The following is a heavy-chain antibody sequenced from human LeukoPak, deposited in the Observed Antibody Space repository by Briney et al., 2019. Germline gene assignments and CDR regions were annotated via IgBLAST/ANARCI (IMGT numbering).Heavy chain of an antibody. CDR1: GFTFSSYA. CDR3: AKEPDYYGSGSPDY. V-gene: IGHV3-23*01. Sequence: GGSLRLSCAASGFTFSSYAMSWVRQAPGKGLEWVSAISGSGGSTYYADSVKGRFTISRDNSKNTLYLQMNSLRAEDTAVCYCAKEPDYYGSGSPDYWGQGTLVTVSS. D-gene: IGHD3-10*01. CDR2: ISGSGGST. J-gene: IGHJ4*02.